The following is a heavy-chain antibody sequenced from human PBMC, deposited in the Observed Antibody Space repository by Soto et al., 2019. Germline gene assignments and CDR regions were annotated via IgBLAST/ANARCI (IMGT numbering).Heavy chain of an antibody. CDR1: GGSISSYY. V-gene: IGHV4-59*01. D-gene: IGHD3-9*01. CDR3: AGGQGQVRRGGCDFDY. Sequence: PSETLSLTCSVSGGSISSYYWSWIRQPPGKGLEWIGYIYYSGSTNYNPSLKSRVTMSVDTSKNQFSLKLRSVTAADTAVYYCAGGQGQVRRGGCDFDYWGQGILVTVSS. CDR2: IYYSGST. J-gene: IGHJ4*02.